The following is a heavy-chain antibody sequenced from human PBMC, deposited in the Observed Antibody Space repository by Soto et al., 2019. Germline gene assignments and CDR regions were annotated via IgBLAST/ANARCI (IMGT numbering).Heavy chain of an antibody. CDR3: AKERAGWIRTGGWWVDP. CDR1: GDSVSSNSAA. Sequence: PSHTLSLTCAISGDSVSSNSAAWNWIRQSPSRGLEWLGRTYYRSKWYNDYAVSVKSRITINPDTSKNQFSLQLNSVTPEDTAGHHWAKERAGWIRTGGWWVDPWCQGTRFTV. D-gene: IGHD5-18*01. J-gene: IGHJ5*02. V-gene: IGHV6-1*01. CDR2: TYYRSKWYN.